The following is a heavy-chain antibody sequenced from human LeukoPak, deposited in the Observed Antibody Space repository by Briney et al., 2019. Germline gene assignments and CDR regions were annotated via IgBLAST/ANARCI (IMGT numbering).Heavy chain of an antibody. D-gene: IGHD2-21*02. CDR2: INSDGSRT. J-gene: IGHJ4*02. V-gene: IGHV3-74*01. CDR1: GFTLSSYE. CDR3: ARELPREVTLDY. Sequence: PGGSLTLSCAASGFTLSSYEMHWVRQAPGKGLVWVSRINSDGSRTGYADSVKGRFTISRDNAKNTLYLQMNSLRAEDTAIYYCARELPREVTLDYWGQGTLVTVSS.